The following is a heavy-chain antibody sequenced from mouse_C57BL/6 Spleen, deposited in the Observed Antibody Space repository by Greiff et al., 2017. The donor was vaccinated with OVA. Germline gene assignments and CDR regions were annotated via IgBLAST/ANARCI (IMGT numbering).Heavy chain of an antibody. CDR1: GFTFSDYG. J-gene: IGHJ1*03. V-gene: IGHV5-17*01. Sequence: EVKLMESGGGLVKPGGSLKLSCAASGFTFSDYGMHWVRQAPEKGLEWVAYISSGSSTIYYAATVKGRFTISRDNSKNTLFLQMTSLRSEDSAMYYCARVLYPYWYFDVWGTGTTVTVSS. D-gene: IGHD2-1*01. CDR2: ISSGSSTI. CDR3: ARVLYPYWYFDV.